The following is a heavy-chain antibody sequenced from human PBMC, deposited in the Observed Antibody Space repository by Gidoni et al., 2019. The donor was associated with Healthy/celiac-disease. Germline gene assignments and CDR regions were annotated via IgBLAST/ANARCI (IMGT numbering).Heavy chain of an antibody. Sequence: EVQLLESGGGLVQPGGSLRLSCAASGFTFSSYAMRWVRQAPGKGLEWVSAISGSGGSTYYADSVKGRFTISRDNSKNTLYLQMNSLRAEDTAVYYCAKDIVATVGAYGDRLALFDYWGQGTLVTVSS. D-gene: IGHD5-12*01. J-gene: IGHJ4*02. CDR1: GFTFSSYA. CDR3: AKDIVATVGAYGDRLALFDY. V-gene: IGHV3-23*01. CDR2: ISGSGGST.